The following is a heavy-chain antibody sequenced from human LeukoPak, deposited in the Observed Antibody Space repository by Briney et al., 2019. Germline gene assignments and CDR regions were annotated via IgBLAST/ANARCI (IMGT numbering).Heavy chain of an antibody. D-gene: IGHD4-17*01. CDR2: IDHSGST. Sequence: PSETLSLTCTVSGGSISSYYWSWIRQPPGKGLEWIGYIDHSGSTNYNPPLQSHVTISSDTSKNQFSLELSSVTAADTAVYYCARLKATVSIHAYFDYWGQGTLVTVSS. V-gene: IGHV4-59*01. CDR3: ARLKATVSIHAYFDY. CDR1: GGSISSYY. J-gene: IGHJ4*02.